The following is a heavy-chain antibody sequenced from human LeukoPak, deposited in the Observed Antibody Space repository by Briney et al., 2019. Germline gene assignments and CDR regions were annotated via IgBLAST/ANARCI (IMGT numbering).Heavy chain of an antibody. CDR2: ISPNSGGT. D-gene: IGHD2-2*01. CDR3: ARQLETTSWFDY. J-gene: IGHJ4*02. V-gene: IGHV1-2*06. CDR1: GYTFSDYY. Sequence: ASVKVSCKASGYTFSDYYLHWVRLAPGLGLEWMGRISPNSGGTDYAQKFQGEVTMTRDASISTVYMDLNRLRSDDTAIYYCARQLETTSWFDYWGQGTLVIVSS.